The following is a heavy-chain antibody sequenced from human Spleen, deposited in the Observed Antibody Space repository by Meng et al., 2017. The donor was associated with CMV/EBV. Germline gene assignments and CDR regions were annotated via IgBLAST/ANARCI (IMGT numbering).Heavy chain of an antibody. CDR3: ARGPAGLDV. J-gene: IGHJ6*02. CDR2: VNPNSGNT. Sequence: ASVKVSCKASGYTFGSYDINWVRQAPGQGLEWMGWVNPNSGNTGYAGKFLDRITISGDTSINTAYMELNSLTSEDTAVYYCARGPAGLDVWGQGTAVTVSS. CDR1: GYTFGSYD. V-gene: IGHV1-8*03.